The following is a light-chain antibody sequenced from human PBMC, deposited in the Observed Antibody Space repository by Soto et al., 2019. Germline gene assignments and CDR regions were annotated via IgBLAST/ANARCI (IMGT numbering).Light chain of an antibody. CDR2: DVS. J-gene: IGLJ1*01. CDR1: SSDVGGYNY. Sequence: QSALTQPASVSGSPGQSITISCTGTSSDVGGYNYVSWYQQHPGKAPKLMIYDVSNRPSGVSNRFSGSKSGNTASLTISGLQAEDEADYYCNSYTSKSTGVFGTGTKVTVL. CDR3: NSYTSKSTGV. V-gene: IGLV2-14*01.